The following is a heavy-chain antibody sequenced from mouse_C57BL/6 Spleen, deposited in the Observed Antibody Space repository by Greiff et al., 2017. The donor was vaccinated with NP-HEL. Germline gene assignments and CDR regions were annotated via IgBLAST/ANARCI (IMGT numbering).Heavy chain of an antibody. V-gene: IGHV5-9*01. CDR3: ARHAGYYWSLDD. CDR2: ISGGGGNT. CDR1: GFTFSSYT. D-gene: IGHD2-2*01. J-gene: IGHJ1*03. Sequence: EVQLVESGGGLVKPGASLKLSCAASGFTFSSYTMPWVRQTPGKRLEWVGTISGGGGNTYYPDRLKGRFTISRDNANNTLYLQMSSLTSEDTALYYCARHAGYYWSLDDWGKGTTVTVSS.